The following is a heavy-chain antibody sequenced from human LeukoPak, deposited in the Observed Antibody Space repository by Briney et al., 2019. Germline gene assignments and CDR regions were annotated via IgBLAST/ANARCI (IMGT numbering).Heavy chain of an antibody. V-gene: IGHV4-39*07. CDR3: ARVGVVYAKYYFDY. D-gene: IGHD2-8*02. Sequence: PSETLSLTCTVSGDSISSSSYYWGWIRQPPGKGLGWIGSIYYSGSTYYNPSLKSRVTISVDTSKNQFSLKLSSVTAADTAVYYCARVGVVYAKYYFDYWGQGTLVTVSS. CDR1: GDSISSSSYY. CDR2: IYYSGST. J-gene: IGHJ4*02.